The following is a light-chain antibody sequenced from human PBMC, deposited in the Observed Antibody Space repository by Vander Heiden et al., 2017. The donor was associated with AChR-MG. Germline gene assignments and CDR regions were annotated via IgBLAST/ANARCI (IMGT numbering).Light chain of an antibody. CDR3: QAWDAFTEDVV. V-gene: IGLV3-1*01. J-gene: IGLJ2*01. CDR1: ELGNKY. Sequence: DLTQPPSISVSPRQTARITCSGDELGNKYASWYQQRPGHSPVLLSYQDNKRPSGIPERFSGSNSGNTANLTISGTQATDEADYYCQAWDAFTEDVVFGGGTKLTV. CDR2: QDN.